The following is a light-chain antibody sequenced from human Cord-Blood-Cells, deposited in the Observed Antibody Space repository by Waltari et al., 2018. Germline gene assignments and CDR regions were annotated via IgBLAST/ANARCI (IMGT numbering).Light chain of an antibody. CDR2: EVS. CDR1: SSDVGGYNY. CDR3: SSYTSSSTLV. Sequence: QSALTQPASVSASPAQSITLSCPGTSSDVGGYNYVSWYQQHPGKAPQLMIYEVSNRPSGVSNRFSGSKSGNTASLTISGLQAEDEADYYCSSYTSSSTLVFGTGTKVTVL. J-gene: IGLJ1*01. V-gene: IGLV2-14*01.